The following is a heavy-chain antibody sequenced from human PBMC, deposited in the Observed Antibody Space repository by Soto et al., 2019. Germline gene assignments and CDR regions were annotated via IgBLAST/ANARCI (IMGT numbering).Heavy chain of an antibody. V-gene: IGHV4-39*01. CDR2: IYYSGST. J-gene: IGHJ3*02. CDR1: GGSISSSSYY. Sequence: SETLSLTCTVSGGSISSSSYYWGWIRQPPGKGLEWIGSIYYSGSTYYNPSLKSRVTISVDTSKNQFSLKLTSVTAADTAVYYCASPLMGIAARHDAFDIWGQGTMVIVSS. D-gene: IGHD6-6*01. CDR3: ASPLMGIAARHDAFDI.